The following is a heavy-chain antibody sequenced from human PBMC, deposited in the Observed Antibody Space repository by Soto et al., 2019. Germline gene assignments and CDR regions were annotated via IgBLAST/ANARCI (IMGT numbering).Heavy chain of an antibody. CDR1: GDSISISSYY. Sequence: QLQLQESGPGLVKPSETLSLTCSVSGDSISISSYYWGWVRQPPGKGLEWIGSIHYSGSTHYNPSLQSRVTISGDASKKQFSLKLGSMTAADTAMYYCASTKDETLYFDYWGQGNLVTVSS. J-gene: IGHJ4*02. D-gene: IGHD2-15*01. CDR2: IHYSGST. CDR3: ASTKDETLYFDY. V-gene: IGHV4-39*01.